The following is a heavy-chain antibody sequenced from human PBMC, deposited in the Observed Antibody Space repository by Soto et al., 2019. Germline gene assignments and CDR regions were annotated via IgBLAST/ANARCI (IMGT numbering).Heavy chain of an antibody. CDR2: ISYDGSNK. Sequence: QVQLVESGGSVVQPGRSLRLSCAASGFTFSSYGMHWVRQAPGKGLEWVAVISYDGSNKYYADSVKGRFTISRDNSKNTLYLQMNSLRAEDTAVYYCARDGEHLGELSRWGQGTLVTVSS. CDR3: ARDGEHLGELSR. V-gene: IGHV3-30*03. CDR1: GFTFSSYG. J-gene: IGHJ4*02. D-gene: IGHD3-16*02.